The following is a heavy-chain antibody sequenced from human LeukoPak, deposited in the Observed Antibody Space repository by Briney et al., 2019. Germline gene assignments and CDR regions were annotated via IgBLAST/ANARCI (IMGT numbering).Heavy chain of an antibody. CDR2: ISASGGIT. V-gene: IGHV3-23*01. Sequence: GGSLRLSCAASGFSFSSYAMNWVRQAPGKGLEWVSVISASGGITYYADSVKGRFTLSRDNSKNSLYLQMNSLRAEDTDVSYCSEMGTRVRGYYVVYWGQGTLGTVSS. J-gene: IGHJ4*02. CDR1: GFSFSSYA. CDR3: SEMGTRVRGYYVVY. D-gene: IGHD4/OR15-4a*01.